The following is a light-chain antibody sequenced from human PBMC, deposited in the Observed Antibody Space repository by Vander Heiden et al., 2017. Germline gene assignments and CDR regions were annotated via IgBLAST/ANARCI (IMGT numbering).Light chain of an antibody. J-gene: IGKJ2*01. V-gene: IGKV1-39*01. Sequence: DILMPPSPSSPSALVGNRVTITCRASQNSNSYLDWYQQKPGKAPKLLIYGASSLQSGVPSRFSGSGSGTDFTLTISSLQAEDFATYYCQQSYSTPRTFGQGTKLEIK. CDR1: QNSNSY. CDR3: QQSYSTPRT. CDR2: GAS.